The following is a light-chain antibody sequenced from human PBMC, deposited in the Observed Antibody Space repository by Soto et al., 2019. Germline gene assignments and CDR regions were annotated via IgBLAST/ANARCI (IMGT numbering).Light chain of an antibody. CDR1: NSDVGGYNY. V-gene: IGLV2-8*01. Sequence: QSALTQPPSASGSPGQSVTISCTGTNSDVGGYNYVSWYQQHPGKAPKLMIYEVTNRPSGVPDRFSGSKSGNTASLTVSGLQAEDGADYYCSSYAGSNNYVVFGGGTKLTVL. CDR2: EVT. J-gene: IGLJ2*01. CDR3: SSYAGSNNYVV.